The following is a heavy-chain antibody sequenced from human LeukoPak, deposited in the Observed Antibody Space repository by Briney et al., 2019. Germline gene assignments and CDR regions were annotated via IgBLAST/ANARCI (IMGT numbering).Heavy chain of an antibody. CDR3: ARGDYYDSSGYPDY. CDR2: INPNSGGT. Sequence: ASVTVSCKASGYTFTDYFIHWVRQAPGQGLEWMGWINPNSGGTDYAQKFQRRVTMTRDTSISTTYMDLSSLRSDDTAVYYCARGDYYDSSGYPDYWGQGTLVTVSS. D-gene: IGHD3-22*01. V-gene: IGHV1-2*02. J-gene: IGHJ4*02. CDR1: GYTFTDYF.